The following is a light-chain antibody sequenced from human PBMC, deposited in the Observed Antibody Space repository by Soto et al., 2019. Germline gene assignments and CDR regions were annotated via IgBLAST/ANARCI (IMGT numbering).Light chain of an antibody. J-gene: IGLJ1*01. CDR2: GNT. CDR3: QSYENSRTGFYV. Sequence: QPVLTQPPSVSGAPGQRVTISCTGSSSDIGAGFDVHWYQHLPGTAPKLLIYGNTNRPSGVPGRFSGSKSGTSASLVITGLQAEDEADYYCQSYENSRTGFYVFRTGTKVTVL. CDR1: SSDIGAGFD. V-gene: IGLV1-40*01.